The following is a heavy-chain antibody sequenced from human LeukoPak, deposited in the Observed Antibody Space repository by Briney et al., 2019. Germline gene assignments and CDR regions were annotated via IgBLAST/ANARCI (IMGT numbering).Heavy chain of an antibody. CDR3: ARGADYVWGSYRYFDY. CDR1: GGSISSYY. V-gene: IGHV4-59*01. D-gene: IGHD3-16*02. J-gene: IGHJ4*02. CDR2: IYYSGST. Sequence: SETLSLTCTVSGGSISSYYWSWIRQPPGKGLEWIGYIYYSGSTNYNPSLKSRVTISVDTSKNQFSLKPSSVSAADTAVYYCARGADYVWGSYRYFDYWGQGTLVTVSS.